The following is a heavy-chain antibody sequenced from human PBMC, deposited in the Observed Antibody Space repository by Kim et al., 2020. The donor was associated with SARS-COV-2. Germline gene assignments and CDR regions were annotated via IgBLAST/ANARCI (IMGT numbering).Heavy chain of an antibody. CDR1: GYTFTSYG. D-gene: IGHD3-10*01. Sequence: ASVKVSCKASGYTFTSYGISWVRQAPGQGLEWMGWISAYNGNTNYAQKLQGRVTMTTDTSTSTAYMELRSLRSDDTAVYYCARDSRFGESLNWFDPWGQGTLVTVSS. CDR2: ISAYNGNT. V-gene: IGHV1-18*01. CDR3: ARDSRFGESLNWFDP. J-gene: IGHJ5*02.